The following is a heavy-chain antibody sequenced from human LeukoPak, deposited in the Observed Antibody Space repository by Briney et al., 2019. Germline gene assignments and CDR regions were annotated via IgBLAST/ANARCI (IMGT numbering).Heavy chain of an antibody. CDR2: IYYSGST. D-gene: IGHD2-8*02. CDR3: ACRGGVLGVFDY. V-gene: IGHV4-31*03. J-gene: IGHJ4*02. CDR1: GGSISSGGYY. Sequence: SETLSLICTVSGGSISSGGYYWSWIRQHPGKGLEWIGYIYYSGSTYYNPSLKSRVTISVDTSKNQFSLKLSSVTAADTAVYYCACRGGVLGVFDYWGQGTLVTVSS.